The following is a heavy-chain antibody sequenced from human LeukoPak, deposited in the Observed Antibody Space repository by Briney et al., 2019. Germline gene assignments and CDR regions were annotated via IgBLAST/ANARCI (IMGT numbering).Heavy chain of an antibody. Sequence: GESLKISCKGSGYSFATYWIAWVRQMPGKGLEWMGIIYPGDSDTRYSPSFQGQVTISADKSITTAYLQWSSLEASDTAIYFCARRGIVVPGSRNALDIWGQGTMVT. CDR3: ARRGIVVPGSRNALDI. V-gene: IGHV5-51*01. CDR1: GYSFATYW. D-gene: IGHD6-19*01. CDR2: IYPGDSDT. J-gene: IGHJ3*02.